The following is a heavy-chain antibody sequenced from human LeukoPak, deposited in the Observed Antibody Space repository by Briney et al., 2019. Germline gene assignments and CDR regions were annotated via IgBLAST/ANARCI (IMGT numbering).Heavy chain of an antibody. CDR2: IRYDGINK. J-gene: IGHJ4*02. V-gene: IGHV3-30*02. CDR1: RLTLSSDA. CDR3: AKDSDWDRGYHFDY. D-gene: IGHD3-22*01. Sequence: GGSLRLSCAASRLTLSSDAMHWVRQAPGKGLEGVAFIRYDGINKQYADSVKGRFTISRDTSKNALYLQMNSLRAEDTAVYYCAKDSDWDRGYHFDYWGQGTLVTVSS.